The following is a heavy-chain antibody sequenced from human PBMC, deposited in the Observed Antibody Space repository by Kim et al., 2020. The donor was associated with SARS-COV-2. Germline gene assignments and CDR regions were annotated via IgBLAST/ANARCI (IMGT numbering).Heavy chain of an antibody. CDR2: INPNSGGT. D-gene: IGHD5-12*01. CDR3: AGDVEMATSSPSGY. J-gene: IGHJ4*02. Sequence: ASVKVSCKASGYTFTGYYMHWVRQAPGQGLEWMGWINPNSGGTNYAQKFQGRVTMTRDTSISTAYMELSRLRSDDTAVYYCAGDVEMATSSPSGYWGQGTLVTVSS. V-gene: IGHV1-2*02. CDR1: GYTFTGYY.